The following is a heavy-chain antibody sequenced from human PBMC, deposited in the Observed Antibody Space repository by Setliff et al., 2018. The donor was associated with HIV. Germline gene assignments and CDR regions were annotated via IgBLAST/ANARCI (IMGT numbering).Heavy chain of an antibody. J-gene: IGHJ3*02. D-gene: IGHD3-10*01. Sequence: PSETLSLTCTVSGDSISNGVFYWSWVRQHPGKGLEWIGYIFSSGSTFYKPSLKSPVTMSVDTSKNQYSLRLTSVTAADTAVYYCARASAERSAVRGLAIAFDIWVPGTRVTVSS. CDR2: IFSSGST. CDR3: ARASAERSAVRGLAIAFDI. CDR1: GDSISNGVFY. V-gene: IGHV4-31*01.